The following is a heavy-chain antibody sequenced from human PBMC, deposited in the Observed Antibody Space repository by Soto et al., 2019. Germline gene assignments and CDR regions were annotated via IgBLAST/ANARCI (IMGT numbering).Heavy chain of an antibody. Sequence: QVQLVQSGAAVKKPGASVKVSCKASGYTFTSYGISWVRQAPGQGLEWMGWISAYNGNTNYAQKLQGRVTMTTDTSTSTAYMELRSLRSDDTAVYYCARDWGRDGYNYQTYFDYWGQGTLVTVSS. CDR3: ARDWGRDGYNYQTYFDY. CDR2: ISAYNGNT. V-gene: IGHV1-18*01. CDR1: GYTFTSYG. J-gene: IGHJ4*02. D-gene: IGHD5-12*01.